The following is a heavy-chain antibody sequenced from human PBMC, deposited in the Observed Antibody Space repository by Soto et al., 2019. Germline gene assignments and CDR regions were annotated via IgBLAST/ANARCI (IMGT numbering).Heavy chain of an antibody. CDR1: GYTFTSYD. Sequence: QVQLVQSGAEVKKPGASVKVSCKASGYTFTSYDINWVRQATGQGLEWMGWMNPNSGNTGYAQKFQGRVTMTRNTSISTAYMELSSLRSEDTAVYYCARGSDYSSTSCYGDYYYYMDVWGKGTTVTVSS. J-gene: IGHJ6*03. V-gene: IGHV1-8*01. CDR2: MNPNSGNT. D-gene: IGHD2-2*01. CDR3: ARGSDYSSTSCYGDYYYYMDV.